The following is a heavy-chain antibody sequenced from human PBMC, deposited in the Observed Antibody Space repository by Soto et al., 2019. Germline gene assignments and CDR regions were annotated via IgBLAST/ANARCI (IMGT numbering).Heavy chain of an antibody. CDR2: SSNSGAFT. D-gene: IGHD5-12*01. Sequence: GGSLRLSCAASGFTFSDHYMSWIRQAPGKVLEWIGYSSNSGAFTRYADSVKGRFTISRDNAKTSLYLQMNSLRAEDTSVYFCARGGNGYENWPPSYYYGMDVWGQGTTVTVSS. CDR3: ARGGNGYENWPPSYYYGMDV. CDR1: GFTFSDHY. V-gene: IGHV3-11*06. J-gene: IGHJ6*02.